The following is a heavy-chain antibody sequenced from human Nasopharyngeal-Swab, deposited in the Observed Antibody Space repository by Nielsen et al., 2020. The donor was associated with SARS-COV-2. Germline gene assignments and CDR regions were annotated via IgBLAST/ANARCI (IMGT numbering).Heavy chain of an antibody. D-gene: IGHD4-17*01. V-gene: IGHV1-2*02. Sequence: ASVKVSCKASGYILTGYYMHWVRQAPGQGLEWMGWINPHSRGTKYAQKFQGRVTMTSDTSINTAYMELRRLRSDDTAVYYCARDDYGDYGYFGHWGQGTLVTVSS. CDR2: INPHSRGT. CDR1: GYILTGYY. J-gene: IGHJ4*02. CDR3: ARDDYGDYGYFGH.